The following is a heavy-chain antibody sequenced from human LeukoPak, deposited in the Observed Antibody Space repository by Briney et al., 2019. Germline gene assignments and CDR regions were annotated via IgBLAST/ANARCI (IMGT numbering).Heavy chain of an antibody. CDR3: ARPRNGRSKSDTAMAFDI. J-gene: IGHJ3*02. Sequence: SETLSLTCTVSGGSISSYYWSWIRQPAGRGLEWIGRIYTSGSTNYNPSLKSRVTISVDTSKNQFSLKLSSVTAADTAVYYCARPRNGRSKSDTAMAFDIWGQGTMVTVSS. CDR2: IYTSGST. V-gene: IGHV4-4*07. D-gene: IGHD5-18*01. CDR1: GGSISSYY.